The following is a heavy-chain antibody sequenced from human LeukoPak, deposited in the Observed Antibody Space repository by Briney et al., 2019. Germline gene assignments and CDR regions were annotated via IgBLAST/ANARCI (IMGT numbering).Heavy chain of an antibody. Sequence: GGSLRLSCAASGFTFDDYGMSWVRQAPGKGLEWASGINWNGGSTGYADSVKGRFTISRDNAKNSLYLQMNSLRAEDTALYYCARGGYCSSTSCSTYNWFDPWGQGTLVTVSS. CDR1: GFTFDDYG. CDR2: INWNGGST. V-gene: IGHV3-20*04. CDR3: ARGGYCSSTSCSTYNWFDP. D-gene: IGHD2-2*03. J-gene: IGHJ5*02.